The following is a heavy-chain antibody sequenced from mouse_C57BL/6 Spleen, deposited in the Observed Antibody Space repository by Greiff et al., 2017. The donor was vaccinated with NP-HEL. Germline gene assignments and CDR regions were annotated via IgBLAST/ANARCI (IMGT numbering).Heavy chain of an antibody. J-gene: IGHJ1*03. CDR2: INPNNGGT. V-gene: IGHV1-18*01. CDR1: GYTFTDYN. D-gene: IGHD1-1*01. Sequence: VQLQQSGPELVKPGASVKIPCKASGYTFTDYNMDWVKQSHGKSLEWIGDINPNNGGTIYNQKFKGKATLTVDKSSSTAYMELRSLTSEDTAVYYCARWKSSFWYFDVWGTGTTVTVSS. CDR3: ARWKSSFWYFDV.